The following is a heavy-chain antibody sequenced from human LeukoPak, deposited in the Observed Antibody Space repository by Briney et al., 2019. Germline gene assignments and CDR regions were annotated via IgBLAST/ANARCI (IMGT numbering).Heavy chain of an antibody. V-gene: IGHV3-23*01. J-gene: IGHJ4*02. D-gene: IGHD3-10*02. CDR2: INSNGGST. Sequence: GGSLRLSCAASGFTFSSCAMNWVRQAPGKELEWVSAINSNGGSTYYADSVKGRFTISRDNSKNTLYLQMNSLRAEDTAVYYCAKYLFGSYWGQGTLVTVSS. CDR3: AKYLFGSY. CDR1: GFTFSSCA.